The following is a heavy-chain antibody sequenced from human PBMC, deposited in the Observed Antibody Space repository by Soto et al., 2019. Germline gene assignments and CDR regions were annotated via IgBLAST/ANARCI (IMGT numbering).Heavy chain of an antibody. V-gene: IGHV4-30-4*01. Sequence: PSETLSLTCTVSGGSISSGDYYWSWIRQPPGKGLEWIGYIYYSGSTYYNPSLKSRVTISVDTSKNQFSLKLSSVTAADTAVYYCAREVDVRFLEWSNKPPLHWFDPWGQGTLVTVSS. CDR2: IYYSGST. J-gene: IGHJ5*02. CDR3: AREVDVRFLEWSNKPPLHWFDP. D-gene: IGHD3-3*01. CDR1: GGSISSGDYY.